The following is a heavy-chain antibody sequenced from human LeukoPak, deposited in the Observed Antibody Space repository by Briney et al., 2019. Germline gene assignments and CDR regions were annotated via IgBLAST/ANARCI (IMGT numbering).Heavy chain of an antibody. J-gene: IGHJ4*02. D-gene: IGHD2-15*01. CDR2: IYYSGST. CDR3: ARDSDLGYCSGGSCNYYFDY. V-gene: IGHV4-61*01. CDR1: GGSVSSGSYY. Sequence: SKTLSLTCTVSGGSVSSGSYYWSWIQQPPGKGLEWIGYIYYSGSTNYNPSLKSRVTISVDTSKNQFSLKLSSVTAADTAVYYCARDSDLGYCSGGSCNYYFDYWGQGTPVTVSS.